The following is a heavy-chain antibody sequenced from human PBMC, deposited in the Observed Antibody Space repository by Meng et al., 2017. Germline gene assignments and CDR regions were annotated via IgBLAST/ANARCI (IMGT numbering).Heavy chain of an antibody. J-gene: IGHJ4*02. CDR1: AHTLSSDG. CDR2: INAYNGYT. CDR3: ATRGNPYLDC. Sequence: GQLVQSGAEVKKPGASVKVSCNASAHTLSSDGFAWVRQAPGQGLEWMGWINAYNGYTDYAQKFLGRVTLTTDTSTNTGYMELRSLTSDDTAAYYCATRGNPYLDCWGQGTLVTVSS. V-gene: IGHV1-18*01.